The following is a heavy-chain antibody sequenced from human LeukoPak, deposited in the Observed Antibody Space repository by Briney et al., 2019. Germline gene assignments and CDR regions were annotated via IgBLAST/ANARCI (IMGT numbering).Heavy chain of an antibody. CDR3: AKDQVISGSEASDI. CDR2: ISGNGVGT. V-gene: IGHV3-23*01. J-gene: IGHJ3*02. CDR1: GFTFSSYT. Sequence: GGSLRLSCAASGFTFSSYTMNWVRQAPGKGLEWVSAISGNGVGTYYADSVKGRFTISRDNSWNTLYLQMNSLRAEDTAVYYCAKDQVISGSEASDIWGQGTMVTVSS. D-gene: IGHD2-21*01.